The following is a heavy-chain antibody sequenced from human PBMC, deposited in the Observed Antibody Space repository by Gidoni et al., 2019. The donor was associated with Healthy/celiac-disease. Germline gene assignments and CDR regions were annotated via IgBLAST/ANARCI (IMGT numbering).Heavy chain of an antibody. V-gene: IGHV2-70*01. CDR3: AREYYYDSSGYYYFDY. D-gene: IGHD3-22*01. CDR1: GFSLSTSGMC. Sequence: QVTLRESGPALVKPTQTLTLTCTFSGFSLSTSGMCVSWIRQPPGKALEWLALIDWDDDKYYSTSLKTRLTISKDTSKNQVVLTMTNMDPVDTATYYCAREYYYDSSGYYYFDYWGQGTLVTVSS. J-gene: IGHJ4*02. CDR2: IDWDDDK.